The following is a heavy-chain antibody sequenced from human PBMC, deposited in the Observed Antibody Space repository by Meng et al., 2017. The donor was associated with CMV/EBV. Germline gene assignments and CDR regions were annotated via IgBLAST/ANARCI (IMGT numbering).Heavy chain of an antibody. V-gene: IGHV3-30*04. CDR3: ARHGGPPCIHFYFDY. J-gene: IGHJ4*02. CDR1: GVPFATYS. D-gene: IGHD3-3*02. Sequence: GGSLRLSCAVSGVPFATYSMHWVRQAPGKGLEWVALISHDGSYEDYAESVKGRFTISKDNYKGTLFLQMNSLTPEDTAVYYWARHGGPPCIHFYFDYWGQGTLVTVSS. CDR2: ISHDGSYE.